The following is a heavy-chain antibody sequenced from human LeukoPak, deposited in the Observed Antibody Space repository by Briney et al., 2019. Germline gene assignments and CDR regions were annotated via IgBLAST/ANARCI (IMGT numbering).Heavy chain of an antibody. CDR2: IRSSSSFI. V-gene: IGHV3-21*01. CDR1: GFTFSSYS. J-gene: IGHJ4*02. D-gene: IGHD3-10*01. Sequence: GGPLRLSCAASGFTFSSYSMNWVRQAPGKGQEWVSSIRSSSSFIYYADSVKGRFTISRDNAKNSLYLQMNSLRAEDTAVYYCAAPVTMVRGVQFDYWGQGTLVTVSS. CDR3: AAPVTMVRGVQFDY.